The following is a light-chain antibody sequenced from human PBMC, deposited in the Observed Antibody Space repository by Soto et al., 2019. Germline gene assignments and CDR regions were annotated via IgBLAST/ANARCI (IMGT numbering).Light chain of an antibody. CDR3: QHYKNWPFT. Sequence: IVLEQSAGTLSLSPGERAILSCRASQSIRSHYLDWYQQKPGQAPRLLISGAHNRAPGIPDRFSGSGSGTEFTLTIFILQSEDVAGYCCQHYKNWPFTFGQVTK. V-gene: IGKV3D-15*03. CDR1: QSIRSHY. CDR2: GAH. J-gene: IGKJ2*01.